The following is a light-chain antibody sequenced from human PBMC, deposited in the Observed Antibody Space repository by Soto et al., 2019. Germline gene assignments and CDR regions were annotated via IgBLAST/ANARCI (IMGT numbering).Light chain of an antibody. CDR2: GAS. Sequence: ELVMTQSPATLSVSPGARATLSCRASQSVSSNLAWYQQKPGQAPRLLIYGASTRATGIPARFSVSGSGTELTLTISSLQSEDCAVYYGQQYNNWPITFGQGTRLEIK. CDR1: QSVSSN. J-gene: IGKJ5*01. V-gene: IGKV3-15*01. CDR3: QQYNNWPIT.